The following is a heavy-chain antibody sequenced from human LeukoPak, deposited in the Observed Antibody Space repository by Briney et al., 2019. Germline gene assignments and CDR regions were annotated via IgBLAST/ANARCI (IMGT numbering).Heavy chain of an antibody. CDR1: GGSISSSSYY. CDR2: IYYSGST. J-gene: IGHJ4*02. D-gene: IGHD3-22*01. CDR3: ARTFDTSGYFYYYDN. V-gene: IGHV4-39*07. Sequence: SETLSLTCTVSGGSISSSSYYWGWIRQPPGKGLEWIGSIYYSGSTYYNPSLKSRVTISLDTSKNQFSLKLSSVTAADTAVYYCARTFDTSGYFYYYDNWGQGTLVTDSS.